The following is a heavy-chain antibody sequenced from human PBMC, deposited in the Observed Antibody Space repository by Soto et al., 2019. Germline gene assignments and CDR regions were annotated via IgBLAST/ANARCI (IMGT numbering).Heavy chain of an antibody. Sequence: QVQLQESGPGLVKPSQTLSLTCTVSGGSISSGDYYWSWIRQPPGKGLEWIGYIYYSGSTYYNPSLKGRVTISVDTSKNQFSLKLSSVTAADTAVYYCAGFRNTAMDNTAYFDYWGQGTLVTVSS. D-gene: IGHD5-18*01. CDR1: GGSISSGDYY. V-gene: IGHV4-30-4*01. CDR2: IYYSGST. J-gene: IGHJ4*02. CDR3: AGFRNTAMDNTAYFDY.